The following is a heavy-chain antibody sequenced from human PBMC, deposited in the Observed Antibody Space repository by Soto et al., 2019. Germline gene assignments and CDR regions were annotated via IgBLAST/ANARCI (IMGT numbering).Heavy chain of an antibody. CDR1: GGSISSYY. Sequence: SETLSLTCTVSGGSISSYYWSWIRQPPGKGLEWIGYIYYSGSTNYNPSLKSRVTISVDTSKNQFSLKLSSVTAADTAVYYCASTKHYYGSGSYEKVDYYYYYMDVWGKGTTVTVSS. D-gene: IGHD3-10*01. J-gene: IGHJ6*03. V-gene: IGHV4-59*01. CDR2: IYYSGST. CDR3: ASTKHYYGSGSYEKVDYYYYYMDV.